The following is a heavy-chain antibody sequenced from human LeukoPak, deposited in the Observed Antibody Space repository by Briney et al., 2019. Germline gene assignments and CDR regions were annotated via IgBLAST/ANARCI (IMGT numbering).Heavy chain of an antibody. V-gene: IGHV4-59*08. CDR3: ARQGYSYGYFDY. CDR1: GGSIGTYY. CDR2: IYYSGST. Sequence: SETLSLTCTVSGGSIGTYYWSWIRQPPGKGLEWIGHIYYSGSTNYNPSLKSRVTISVDTSKNQFSLKLSSVTAADTAVYYCARQGYSYGYFDYWGQGTLVTVSS. J-gene: IGHJ4*02. D-gene: IGHD5-18*01.